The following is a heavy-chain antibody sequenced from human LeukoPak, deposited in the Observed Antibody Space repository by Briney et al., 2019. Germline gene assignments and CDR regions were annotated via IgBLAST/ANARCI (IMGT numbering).Heavy chain of an antibody. CDR2: IRYDGSNK. CDR1: GFTFSSYG. Sequence: PGGSLRLSCAASGFTFSSYGMQWLRQAPGKGLEWVAFIRYDGSNKYYADSVKGRFTISRDNSKNTLYLQMNSLRAEDTAVYYCAKLPYSSSWYGFDYWGQGTLVTVSS. D-gene: IGHD6-13*01. CDR3: AKLPYSSSWYGFDY. V-gene: IGHV3-30*02. J-gene: IGHJ4*02.